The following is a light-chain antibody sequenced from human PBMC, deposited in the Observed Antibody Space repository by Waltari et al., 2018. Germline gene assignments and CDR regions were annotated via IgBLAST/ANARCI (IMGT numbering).Light chain of an antibody. CDR1: QSVSSY. CDR2: SAS. J-gene: IGKJ1*01. CDR3: QQRSNWPRT. Sequence: EIVLTQSPATLSLSPAERATLSCRASQSVSSYLAWYQQMPGQAPRLLIHSASNRATGIPARFSGSGSGTDVTLTISSLEPEDFAVYYCQQRSNWPRTFGQGTKVEIK. V-gene: IGKV3-11*01.